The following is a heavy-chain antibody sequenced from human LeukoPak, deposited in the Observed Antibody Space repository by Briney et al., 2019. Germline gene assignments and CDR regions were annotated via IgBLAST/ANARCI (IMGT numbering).Heavy chain of an antibody. V-gene: IGHV3-33*01. D-gene: IGHD4-23*01. Sequence: GRSLRLSCAASGFTFSSYGMHWVRQAPGTGLEWLAVIWYDGSNKYYADSVKGRFTISRDNSKNTLYLQMNSLRAEDTAVYYCARDGATVVTLYWFDPWGQGTLVTVSS. CDR1: GFTFSSYG. J-gene: IGHJ5*02. CDR3: ARDGATVVTLYWFDP. CDR2: IWYDGSNK.